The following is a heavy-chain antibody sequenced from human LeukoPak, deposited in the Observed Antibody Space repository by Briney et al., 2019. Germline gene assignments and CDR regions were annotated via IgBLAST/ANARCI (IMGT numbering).Heavy chain of an antibody. CDR1: GYTFTGYY. CDR3: ARDSIMIRGATDC. Sequence: GASVKVSCKASGYTFTGYYMNWVRQAPGQGLEWMGWINPNSGSTNYAQRFQGRVTMTRDTSISTAYMELRSLRSDDTAIYYCARDSIMIRGATDCWGQGTLVTVSS. J-gene: IGHJ4*02. V-gene: IGHV1-2*02. CDR2: INPNSGST. D-gene: IGHD3-10*01.